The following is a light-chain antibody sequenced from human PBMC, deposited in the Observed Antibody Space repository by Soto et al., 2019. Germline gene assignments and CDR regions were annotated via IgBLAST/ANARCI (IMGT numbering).Light chain of an antibody. V-gene: IGKV1-5*03. CDR2: KAS. Sequence: DIQMTQSPSTLSESVGERVTITYRASQSISSWLAWYQQKPGKAPKLLIYKASSLESGVPSRFSGSGSGTEFTLTISSLQPDDFATYYCQQYNSYPYTFGQGTKLEIK. CDR1: QSISSW. J-gene: IGKJ2*01. CDR3: QQYNSYPYT.